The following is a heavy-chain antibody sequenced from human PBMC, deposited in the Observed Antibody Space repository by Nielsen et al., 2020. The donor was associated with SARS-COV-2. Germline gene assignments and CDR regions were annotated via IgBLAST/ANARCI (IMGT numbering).Heavy chain of an antibody. CDR2: ISWNSGSI. Sequence: GGSLRLSCAASGFTFDDYAMHWVRQAPGKGLEWVSGISWNSGSIGYADSVKGRFTISRDNSKNTLYLQMNSLRAEDTAVYYCARDTGGNWFDPWGQGTLVTVSS. V-gene: IGHV3-9*01. J-gene: IGHJ5*02. CDR1: GFTFDDYA. D-gene: IGHD3-16*01. CDR3: ARDTGGNWFDP.